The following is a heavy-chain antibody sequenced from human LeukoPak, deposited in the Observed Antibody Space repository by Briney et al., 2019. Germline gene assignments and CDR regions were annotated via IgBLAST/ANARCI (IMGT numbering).Heavy chain of an antibody. CDR2: ISGSGGST. V-gene: IGHV3-23*01. Sequence: PGGSLRLSCAASGFTFSSFAMSWVRQPPGKGLEWVSSISGSGGSTYYADYVKGRFTVSRDNSKNTLYLQMNSLRAEDTAVYYCAKAAIVVVPADALVYWGQGSLVTVSS. D-gene: IGHD2-2*01. CDR1: GFTFSSFA. J-gene: IGHJ4*02. CDR3: AKAAIVVVPADALVY.